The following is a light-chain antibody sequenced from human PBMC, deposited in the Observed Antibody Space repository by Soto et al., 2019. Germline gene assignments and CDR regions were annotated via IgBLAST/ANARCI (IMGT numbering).Light chain of an antibody. CDR1: SSNIGSNT. J-gene: IGLJ2*01. CDR3: ATWDDSLNGVI. Sequence: QSVLTQPPSASGTPGQRVTISCSGSSSNIGSNTVHWYQQFPGTAPKLLIYSNDQRPSGVPDRFSGSKSGTSASLAISGLQSEDEADYYCATWDDSLNGVIFGGGTKLTVL. CDR2: SND. V-gene: IGLV1-44*01.